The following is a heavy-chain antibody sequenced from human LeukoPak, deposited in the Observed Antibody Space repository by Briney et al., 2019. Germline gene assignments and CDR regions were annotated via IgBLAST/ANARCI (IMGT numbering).Heavy chain of an antibody. CDR2: ISGSGGST. CDR3: AKPPSQYDILTGCYSSYFDY. D-gene: IGHD3-9*01. J-gene: IGHJ4*02. CDR1: GFTFSSYA. V-gene: IGHV3-23*01. Sequence: PGGSLRLSCAASGFTFSSYAMSWVRQAPGKGLEWVSAISGSGGSTYYADSVKGQFTISRDNSKNTLYLQMNSLRAEDTAVYYCAKPPSQYDILTGCYSSYFDYWGQGTLVTVSS.